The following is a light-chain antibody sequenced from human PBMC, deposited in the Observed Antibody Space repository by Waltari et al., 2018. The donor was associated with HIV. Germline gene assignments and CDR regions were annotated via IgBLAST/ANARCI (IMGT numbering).Light chain of an antibody. J-gene: IGLJ3*02. V-gene: IGLV10-54*01. CDR3: SAWDSSLSAWV. CDR2: RNN. CDR1: SNNVGYQG. Sequence: QAGLSQPPSVSKGLRQTATLTCTGNSNNVGYQGAAWLQQHQGHPPKLLSYRNNNRPSGISERLSASRSGNTASLTITGLQPEDEADYYCSAWDSSLSAWVFGGVTKLTVL.